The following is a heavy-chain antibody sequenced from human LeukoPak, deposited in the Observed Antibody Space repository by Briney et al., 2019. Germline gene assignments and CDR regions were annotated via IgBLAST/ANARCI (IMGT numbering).Heavy chain of an antibody. CDR2: ISSSSSTI. CDR3: ARDPTYYYDSSGLNYFDY. CDR1: GFTFSSYS. Sequence: PGGSLRLSCAASGFTFSSYSMNWVRQAPGKGLEWVSYISSSSSTIYYADSVKGRFTISRDNAKNSLYLQMNSLRAEDTAVYYCARDPTYYYDSSGLNYFDYWGQGTLVTVSS. J-gene: IGHJ4*02. V-gene: IGHV3-48*04. D-gene: IGHD3-22*01.